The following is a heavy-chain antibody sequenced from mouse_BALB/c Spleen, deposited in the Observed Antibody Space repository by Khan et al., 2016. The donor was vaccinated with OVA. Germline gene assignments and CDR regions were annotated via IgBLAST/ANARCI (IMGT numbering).Heavy chain of an antibody. Sequence: EVQLLETGPGLVKPSQSLSLTCTVTGYSITSGYGWNWIRQFPGNKLEWMGYISYSGSTNYNPSLKSRISITRDTSKNQFFLQLNSVTTEDTATYYWARTARMKYWGQGTTLTVSS. CDR1: GYSITSGYG. D-gene: IGHD1-2*01. J-gene: IGHJ2*01. V-gene: IGHV3-2*02. CDR2: ISYSGST. CDR3: ARTARMKY.